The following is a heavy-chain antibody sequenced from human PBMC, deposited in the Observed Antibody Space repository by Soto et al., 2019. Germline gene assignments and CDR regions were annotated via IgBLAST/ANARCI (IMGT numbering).Heavy chain of an antibody. CDR2: ISYDGSNK. CDR3: AKDSREAGIPDYYDYGMDV. J-gene: IGHJ6*02. CDR1: GFTFSSYG. Sequence: QVQLVESGGGVVQPGRSLRLSCAASGFTFSSYGMHWVRQAPGKGLEWVAVISYDGSNKYYADSVKGRFTISRDNSKNTLYLQMNSLRAEDTAVYYCAKDSREAGIPDYYDYGMDVWGQGTTVTVSS. V-gene: IGHV3-30*18. D-gene: IGHD1-1*01.